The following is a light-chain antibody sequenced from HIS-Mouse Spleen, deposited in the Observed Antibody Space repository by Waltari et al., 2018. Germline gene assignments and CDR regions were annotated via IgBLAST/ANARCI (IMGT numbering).Light chain of an antibody. Sequence: DIVMTQSPLSLPVTPGEPASISCRSSQSLLHSNGYNYLACYLQKPGQSPQLLIYLGSNRASGVPDRFSGSGSGTDFTLKISRVEAEDVGVYYCMQALQTPPTFGQGTKLEIK. CDR2: LGS. V-gene: IGKV2-28*01. CDR3: MQALQTPPT. CDR1: QSLLHSNGYNY. J-gene: IGKJ2*01.